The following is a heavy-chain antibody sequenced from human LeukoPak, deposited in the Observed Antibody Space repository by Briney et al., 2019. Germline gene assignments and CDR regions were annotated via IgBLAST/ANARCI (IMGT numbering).Heavy chain of an antibody. CDR1: GYTFTSYA. Sequence: GASVKVSCKASGYTFTSYAIHWVRQAPGQGLEWMGWMNPNSGNTGYSQKFQGRVTITRDTSTSTAYMELSSLRSEDQAVYYCVRGRGGYELRALGYWGQGTLVTVSS. CDR3: VRGRGGYELRALGY. D-gene: IGHD5-12*01. CDR2: MNPNSGNT. V-gene: IGHV1-8*03. J-gene: IGHJ4*02.